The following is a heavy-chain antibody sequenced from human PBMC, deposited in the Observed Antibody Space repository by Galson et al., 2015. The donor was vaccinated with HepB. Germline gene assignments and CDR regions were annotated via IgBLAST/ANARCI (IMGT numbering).Heavy chain of an antibody. V-gene: IGHV4-31*03. J-gene: IGHJ6*02. D-gene: IGHD2-15*01. CDR1: GGSISSGGYY. Sequence: TLSLTCTVSGGSISSGGYYWSWIRQHPGKGLEWIGYIYYSGSTYYNPSLKSRVTISVDTSKNQFSLKLSSVTAADTAVYYCARDPVVAATIYGMDVWGQGTTVTVSS. CDR3: ARDPVVAATIYGMDV. CDR2: IYYSGST.